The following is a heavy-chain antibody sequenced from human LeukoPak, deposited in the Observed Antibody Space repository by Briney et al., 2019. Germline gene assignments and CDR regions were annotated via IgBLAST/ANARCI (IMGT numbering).Heavy chain of an antibody. CDR2: IWYGGSNK. Sequence: GGALRLSCAASGFTFSTYSMNWVRQAPGRGLEWVAVIWYGGSNKYYADSVKGRFTISRDNSKNTLYPQMNSLRAEDTAVYYCAKDRYQLLGSYYYYYMDVWGKGTTVTVSS. CDR3: AKDRYQLLGSYYYYYMDV. V-gene: IGHV3-30*02. D-gene: IGHD2-2*01. CDR1: GFTFSTYS. J-gene: IGHJ6*03.